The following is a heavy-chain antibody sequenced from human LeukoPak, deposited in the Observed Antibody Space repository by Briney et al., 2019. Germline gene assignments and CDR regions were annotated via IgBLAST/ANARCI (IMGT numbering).Heavy chain of an antibody. CDR3: ARGTVTTLFDY. CDR1: GCSISYYY. CDR2: LYTSGST. J-gene: IGHJ4*02. Sequence: KTSETLSLTCFVTGCSISYYYWSWIRQPAGKGLEWIGRLYTSGSTDYNPSLKSRVTMSVDTSKNQFSLKLRSVTAADTAVYYCARGTVTTLFDYWGQGTLVTVSS. D-gene: IGHD4-17*01. V-gene: IGHV4-4*07.